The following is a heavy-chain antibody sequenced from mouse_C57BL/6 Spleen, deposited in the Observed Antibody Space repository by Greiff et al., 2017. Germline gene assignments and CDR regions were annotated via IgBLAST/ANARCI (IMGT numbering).Heavy chain of an antibody. J-gene: IGHJ2*01. CDR2: INPNNGGT. CDR1: GYTFTDYN. D-gene: IGHD1-1*01. V-gene: IGHV1-22*01. CDR3: ASLTLSWAGFDY. Sequence: EVQLQQSGPELVKPGASVKMSCKASGYTFTDYNMHWVKQSHGKSLEWIGYINPNNGGTSYNQKFKGKATLTVNKSSSTAYMELRSLTSEDSAVYYCASLTLSWAGFDYWGQGTTLTVSS.